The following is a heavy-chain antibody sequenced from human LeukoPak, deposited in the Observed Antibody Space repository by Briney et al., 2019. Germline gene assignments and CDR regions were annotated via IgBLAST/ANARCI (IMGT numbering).Heavy chain of an antibody. CDR3: ARDMYYYDSSGTDAFDI. V-gene: IGHV4-4*02. CDR1: GFTFSSYTI. CDR2: IYHSGST. J-gene: IGHJ3*02. Sequence: PGGSLRLSCAASGFTFSSYTISWVRQPPGKGLGWIGEIYHSGSTNYNPSLKSRVTISVDKSKNQFSLKLSSVTAADTAVYYCARDMYYYDSSGTDAFDIWGQGTMVTVSS. D-gene: IGHD3-22*01.